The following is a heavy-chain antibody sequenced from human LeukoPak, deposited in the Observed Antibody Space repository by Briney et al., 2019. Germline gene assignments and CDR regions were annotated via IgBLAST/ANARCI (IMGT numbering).Heavy chain of an antibody. CDR3: ARDRGGKIAARVDY. D-gene: IGHD6-6*01. Sequence: PGGSLRLSCAASGFTFSSYSMDWVRQAPGKGLEWVSSISSSSSYIYYADSEKGRFTISRDNAKNSLYLQMNSLRAEDTAVYYCARDRGGKIAARVDYWGQGTLVTVSS. J-gene: IGHJ4*02. CDR1: GFTFSSYS. V-gene: IGHV3-21*01. CDR2: ISSSSSYI.